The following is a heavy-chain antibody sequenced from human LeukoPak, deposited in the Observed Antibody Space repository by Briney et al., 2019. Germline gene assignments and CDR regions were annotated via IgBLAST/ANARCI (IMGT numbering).Heavy chain of an antibody. CDR3: ARKMVGEKGFDY. CDR1: GYSISSTNW. Sequence: SETLSLTCAVSGYSISSTNWWGWIRQPPGKGLEWIGYIYSGGSTYYNPSLTSRVTMSVDTSKNQFSLKLSSVTAVDTAVYYYARKMVGEKGFDYWGQGTLVTVSS. V-gene: IGHV4-28*01. J-gene: IGHJ4*02. CDR2: IYSGGST. D-gene: IGHD2-8*01.